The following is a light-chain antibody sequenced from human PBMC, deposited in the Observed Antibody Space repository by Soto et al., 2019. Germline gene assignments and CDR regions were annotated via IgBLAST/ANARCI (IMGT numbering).Light chain of an antibody. CDR1: SSDVGSYNL. J-gene: IGLJ7*01. V-gene: IGLV2-14*02. CDR2: EIN. Sequence: QSALTQPASVSGSPGQSITISCTGTSSDVGSYNLVSWYQQHPGKAPKLMIFEINKRPSGVPDRFSGSKSGNTASLTVSGLQAEDEADYYCSSYAGSNIYVFGGGTQLTVL. CDR3: SSYAGSNIYV.